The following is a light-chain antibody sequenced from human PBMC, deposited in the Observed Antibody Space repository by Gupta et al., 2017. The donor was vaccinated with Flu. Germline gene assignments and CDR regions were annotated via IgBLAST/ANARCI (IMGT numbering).Light chain of an antibody. CDR1: QSLLHSNGYNY. CDR2: LGS. Sequence: DSVMTQSPLSLPVTPGESASISCRSSQSLLHSNGYNYLDWYLQKPGQSPQLLIYLGSNRASGVPDRFSGSGSGTDFTLKISRVEAEDVGVYYCMQGRQPPYSFGQGTKLEIK. CDR3: MQGRQPPYS. V-gene: IGKV2-28*01. J-gene: IGKJ2*03.